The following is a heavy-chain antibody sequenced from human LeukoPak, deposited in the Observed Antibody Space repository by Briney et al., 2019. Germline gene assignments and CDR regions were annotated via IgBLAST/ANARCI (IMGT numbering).Heavy chain of an antibody. CDR2: IYHSGST. CDR1: GGSINYGG. CDR3: ARFVAWYFDY. Sequence: SETLSLTCTVSGGSINYGGWIRQPPGKGLEWIGYIYHSGSTYYNPSLKSRVTISVDRSKNQFSLKLSSVTAADTAVYYCARFVAWYFDYWGQGTLVTVSS. J-gene: IGHJ4*02. V-gene: IGHV4-30-2*01.